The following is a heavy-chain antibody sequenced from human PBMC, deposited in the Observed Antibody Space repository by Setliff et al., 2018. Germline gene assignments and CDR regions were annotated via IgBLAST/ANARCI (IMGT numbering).Heavy chain of an antibody. CDR3: ARVWFGNMDV. CDR1: EFTFSNYW. Sequence: PGGSLRLSCAASEFTFSNYWMSWVRQAPGKGLEWVANINQDGSEKYYVDTVKGRFTISRDNARNSLYLQMNSLRAEDTAAYYCARVWFGNMDVWGKGTTVTVSS. D-gene: IGHD3-10*01. V-gene: IGHV3-7*03. J-gene: IGHJ6*03. CDR2: INQDGSEK.